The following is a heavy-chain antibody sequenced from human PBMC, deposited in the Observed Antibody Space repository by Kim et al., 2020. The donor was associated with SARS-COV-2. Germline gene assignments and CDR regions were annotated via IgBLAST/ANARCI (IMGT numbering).Heavy chain of an antibody. Sequence: ASVKVSCKASGYTFTGYYMHWVRQAPGQGLEWMGWINPNSGGTNYAQKFQGRVTMTRDTSISTAYMELSRLRSDDTAVYYCARGLNYDSSGYYNYWGQGTLVTVSS. CDR1: GYTFTGYY. D-gene: IGHD3-22*01. J-gene: IGHJ4*02. V-gene: IGHV1-2*02. CDR2: INPNSGGT. CDR3: ARGLNYDSSGYYNY.